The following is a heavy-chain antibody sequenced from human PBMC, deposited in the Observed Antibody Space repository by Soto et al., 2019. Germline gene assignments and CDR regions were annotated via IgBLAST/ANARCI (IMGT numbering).Heavy chain of an antibody. V-gene: IGHV1-46*03. J-gene: IGHJ4*02. CDR2: MKPSDGST. CDR1: GYTFTNYY. D-gene: IGHD1-7*01. Sequence: ASVKVSCKAAGYTFTNYYIHWVRQAPGQGLEWMGLMKPSDGSTTYAQKFQGRVTMTRDTSTSTVYMELSSMRSEDTAVYYCARDELFEGLGYWGQGTPVTVSS. CDR3: ARDELFEGLGY.